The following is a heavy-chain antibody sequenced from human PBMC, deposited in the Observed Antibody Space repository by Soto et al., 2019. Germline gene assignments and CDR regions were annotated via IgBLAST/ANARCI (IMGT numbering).Heavy chain of an antibody. CDR2: INAGNGDT. V-gene: IGHV1-3*01. CDR3: ARAISGYVT. CDR1: GINYNTYA. D-gene: IGHD5-12*01. Sequence: QVQLVQSGAEMKKPGASVKLSCKTSGINYNTYAIHWVRQAPGQGLEWMGWINAGNGDTRYSQNFQGRVTLTRDTSASTVYMDLDSLKSEDTGVYYCARAISGYVTWGQGTLGTVSS. J-gene: IGHJ4*02.